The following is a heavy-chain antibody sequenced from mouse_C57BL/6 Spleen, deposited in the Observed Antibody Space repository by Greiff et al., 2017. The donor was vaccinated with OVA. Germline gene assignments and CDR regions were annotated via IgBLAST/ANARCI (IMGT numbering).Heavy chain of an antibody. CDR2: IHPSDSDT. CDR3: AIFYSNYVVTTWFAY. J-gene: IGHJ3*01. CDR1: GYTFTSYW. D-gene: IGHD2-5*01. V-gene: IGHV1-74*01. Sequence: QVQLQQPGAELVKPGASVKVSCKASGYTFTSYWMHWVKQRPGQGLEWIGRIHPSDSDTNYNQKFKGKATLTVDKSSSTAYMQLSSLTSEDSAVYYCAIFYSNYVVTTWFAYWGQGTLVTVSA.